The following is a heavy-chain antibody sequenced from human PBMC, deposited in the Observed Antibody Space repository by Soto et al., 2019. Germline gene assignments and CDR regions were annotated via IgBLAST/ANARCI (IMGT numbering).Heavy chain of an antibody. D-gene: IGHD5-12*01. CDR3: AKASMVATGETYYFDC. Sequence: GGSLRLSCAASGFTFSSYAMSWVRQAPGKGLEWVSAISGSGGSTYYADSVKGRFTISRDNSKNTLYLQMNSLRAEDTAVYYCAKASMVATGETYYFDCWGQGTLVTVSA. V-gene: IGHV3-23*01. CDR1: GFTFSSYA. CDR2: ISGSGGST. J-gene: IGHJ4*02.